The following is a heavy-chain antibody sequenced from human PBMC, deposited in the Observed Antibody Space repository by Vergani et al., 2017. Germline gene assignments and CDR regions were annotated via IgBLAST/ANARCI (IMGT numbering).Heavy chain of an antibody. Sequence: QIQMVQSGAELKKPGASVKVSCKASGYTFTRTGISWVRQAPGQGLEWMAWISPDSGDTKYSQKFQGRVTLTTDILTDTAYMEMQSLTSDDSAVYYCARDQQVFQFGDLDYWGQGTLVIVSS. V-gene: IGHV1-18*01. CDR3: ARDQQVFQFGDLDY. D-gene: IGHD6-6*01. J-gene: IGHJ4*02. CDR1: GYTFTRTG. CDR2: ISPDSGDT.